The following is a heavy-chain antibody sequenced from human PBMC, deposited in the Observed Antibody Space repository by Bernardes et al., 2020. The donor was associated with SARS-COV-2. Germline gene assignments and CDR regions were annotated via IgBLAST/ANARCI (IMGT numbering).Heavy chain of an antibody. CDR3: AKEGKSGLWYYDY. D-gene: IGHD5-12*01. V-gene: IGHV3-23*01. Sequence: GSLSLSCAASGFSFSTYAMGWVRQAPGQGLEWVSGTTGNGVSPYYADSVKGRFTISRDNVKNTLYLQMNSLRAEDTAVYYCAKEGKSGLWYYDYWGQGTLVTVSS. CDR2: TTGNGVSP. CDR1: GFSFSTYA. J-gene: IGHJ4*02.